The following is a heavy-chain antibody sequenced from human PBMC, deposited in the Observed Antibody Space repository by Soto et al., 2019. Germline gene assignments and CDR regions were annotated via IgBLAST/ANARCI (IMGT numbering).Heavy chain of an antibody. Sequence: GGSLRLSCAASGFTFSDYSMNWVRQAPGKGLEWVSSISSSNNTTYYADSVKGRFTISRDNSKNTLYLQMNSLRAEDTAGYYCARLVAHWGQGTLVTVSS. D-gene: IGHD2-8*02. CDR3: ARLVAH. J-gene: IGHJ4*02. CDR2: ISSSNNTT. V-gene: IGHV3-21*04. CDR1: GFTFSDYS.